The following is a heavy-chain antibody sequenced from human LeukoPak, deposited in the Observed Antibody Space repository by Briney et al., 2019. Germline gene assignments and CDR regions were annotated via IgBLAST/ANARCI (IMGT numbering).Heavy chain of an antibody. D-gene: IGHD2-21*02. CDR3: TRLWGDCGGDCYPHDF. CDR1: GFTFSGSV. V-gene: IGHV3-73*01. CDR2: IRSKANSYAT. J-gene: IGHJ4*02. Sequence: GGSLGLSCAASGFTFSGSVMHWVRQASGRGLEWVGRIRSKANSYATAYAASVKGRFAISRDDSKNTAYLQMNSLRTEDTAVYYCTRLWGDCGGDCYPHDFWGQGTLVTVSS.